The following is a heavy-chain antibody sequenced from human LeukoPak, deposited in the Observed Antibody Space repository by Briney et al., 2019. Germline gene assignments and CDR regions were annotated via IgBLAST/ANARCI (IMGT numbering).Heavy chain of an antibody. J-gene: IGHJ4*02. Sequence: GASLRLSCAASGFTFSSYAMSWVRQAPGKGLEWVSVISGSDGSTYYADSVKGRFTISRDNSKNTLYLQMNSLRAEDTAVYYCAKVGDTLDYYDSSGYQLLDDYWGQGTLVTVSS. V-gene: IGHV3-23*01. D-gene: IGHD3-22*01. CDR2: ISGSDGST. CDR1: GFTFSSYA. CDR3: AKVGDTLDYYDSSGYQLLDDY.